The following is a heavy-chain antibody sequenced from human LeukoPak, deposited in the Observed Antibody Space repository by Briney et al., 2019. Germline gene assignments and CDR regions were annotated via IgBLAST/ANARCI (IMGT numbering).Heavy chain of an antibody. CDR2: IQYDGSNQ. Sequence: GGSLRLPCAASPFTFSSYGMHWVRQAPGKGLEWVAYIQYDGSNQQYADSVKGRFSISRDSSKNILYLQMNSLRAEDTAVYYCAELGITMIGGVWGKGTTVTISS. V-gene: IGHV3-30*02. CDR3: AELGITMIGGV. J-gene: IGHJ6*04. D-gene: IGHD3-10*02. CDR1: PFTFSSYG.